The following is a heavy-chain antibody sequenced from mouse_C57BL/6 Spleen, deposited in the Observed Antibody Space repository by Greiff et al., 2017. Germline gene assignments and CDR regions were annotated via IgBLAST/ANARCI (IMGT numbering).Heavy chain of an antibody. V-gene: IGHV3-6*01. CDR3: AREGPPGDY. J-gene: IGHJ4*01. CDR1: GYSITSGYY. Sequence: ESGPGLVKPSQSLSLTCSVTGYSITSGYYWNWIRQFPGNKLEWMGYISYDGSNNYNPSLKNRISITRDTSKNQFFLKLNSVTTEDTATYYCAREGPPGDYWGQGTSVTVSS. CDR2: ISYDGSN.